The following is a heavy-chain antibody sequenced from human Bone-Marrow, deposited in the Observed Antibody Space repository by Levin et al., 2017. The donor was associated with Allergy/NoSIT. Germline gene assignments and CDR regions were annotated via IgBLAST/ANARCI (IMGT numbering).Heavy chain of an antibody. V-gene: IGHV1-18*01. D-gene: IGHD3-3*01. Sequence: GASVKVSCKTSGYRFSIYGISWVRQAPGQGLEWLGWVSAENGNTNYAQKVQGRVTMTTDTSTSTAYMELRSLRSDDTAVYYCARAGATLTRFCDYWGQGTLVTVYS. CDR1: GYRFSIYG. CDR2: VSAENGNT. CDR3: ARAGATLTRFCDY. J-gene: IGHJ4*02.